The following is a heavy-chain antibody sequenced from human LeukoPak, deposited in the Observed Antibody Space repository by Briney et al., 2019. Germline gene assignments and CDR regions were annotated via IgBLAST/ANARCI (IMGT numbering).Heavy chain of an antibody. J-gene: IGHJ4*02. CDR2: ISETI. Sequence: PGGSLRLSCIASGFVFSRDNMNWVRQAPGKGLEWVAHISETIYYADSVQGRFTISRDNAKNSLYLQMSNLRVDDTAMYYCVREVGRPMTFYFDSWGRGTPVTVSS. V-gene: IGHV3-48*04. CDR3: VREVGRPMTFYFDS. D-gene: IGHD3-16*01. CDR1: GFVFSRDN.